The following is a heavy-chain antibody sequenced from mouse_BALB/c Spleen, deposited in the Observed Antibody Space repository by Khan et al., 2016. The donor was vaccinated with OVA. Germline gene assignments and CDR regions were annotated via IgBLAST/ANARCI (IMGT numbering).Heavy chain of an antibody. CDR2: ISDGGNYT. Sequence: EVELVESGGGLVKPGGSLKLSCAASGFTFSDYYMFWVRQTPEKRLEWVATISDGGNYTYYPDSVKGRFTVSRDNAKNNLYLQVSSLKSEDTAMYYCARDFWDWGQGTLVTVSA. J-gene: IGHJ3*01. D-gene: IGHD4-1*01. CDR3: ARDFWD. CDR1: GFTFSDYY. V-gene: IGHV5-4*02.